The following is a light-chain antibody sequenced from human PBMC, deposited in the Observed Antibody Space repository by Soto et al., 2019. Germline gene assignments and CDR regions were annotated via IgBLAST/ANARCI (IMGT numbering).Light chain of an antibody. J-gene: IGKJ5*01. CDR2: AAS. CDR1: QSISSY. CDR3: QQSYRTPPIT. V-gene: IGKV1-39*01. Sequence: DLQMTQSPSSLSASVGDRVTITCRASQSISSYLNWYQQKPGKAPKLLIYAASSLQSGVPSRFSGSGSGTDFTLTISSLQPEDFATYYCQQSYRTPPITVGQGTRLEIK.